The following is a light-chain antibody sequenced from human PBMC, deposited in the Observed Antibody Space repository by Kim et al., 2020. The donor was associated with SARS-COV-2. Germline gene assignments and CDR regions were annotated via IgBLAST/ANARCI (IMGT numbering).Light chain of an antibody. CDR2: AAS. V-gene: IGKV1-39*01. CDR1: QSISSY. J-gene: IGKJ2*02. Sequence: DIQMTQSPSSLSASVGDRVTITCRESQSISSYLNWYQQKPGRAPKLLIYAASSLQGGVPSRFSGSGSGTDFTRTISSLQPEQFATYYYQQSYSTPRTFGQRAKLEIK. CDR3: QQSYSTPRT.